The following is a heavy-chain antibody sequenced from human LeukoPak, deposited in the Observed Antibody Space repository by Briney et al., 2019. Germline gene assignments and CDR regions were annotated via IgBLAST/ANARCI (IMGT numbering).Heavy chain of an antibody. V-gene: IGHV4-59*01. CDR1: GGSITPYY. Sequence: SETLSLTCAVSGGSITPYYWSWVRQPPGKGLEWIGYIHYSGSTKYNPSLQSRVTISVDTSNNQFSLKLSSATAADTAVYYCARYYYASETKAFDIWGQGTMVTVSS. J-gene: IGHJ3*02. CDR2: IHYSGST. D-gene: IGHD3-10*01. CDR3: ARYYYASETKAFDI.